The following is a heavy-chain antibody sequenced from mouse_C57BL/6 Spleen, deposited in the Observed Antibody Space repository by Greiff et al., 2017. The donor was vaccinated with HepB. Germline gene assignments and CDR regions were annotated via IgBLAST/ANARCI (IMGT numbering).Heavy chain of an antibody. Sequence: VQLQQPGAELVMPGASVKLSCKASGYTFTSYWMHWVKQRPGQGLEWIGEIDPSDSYTNYNQKFKGKSTLTVDKSSSTAYMQLSSLTSEDSAVYYCARIYYGNYDYYAMDYWGQGTSVTVSS. V-gene: IGHV1-69*01. CDR2: IDPSDSYT. D-gene: IGHD2-1*01. CDR1: GYTFTSYW. CDR3: ARIYYGNYDYYAMDY. J-gene: IGHJ4*01.